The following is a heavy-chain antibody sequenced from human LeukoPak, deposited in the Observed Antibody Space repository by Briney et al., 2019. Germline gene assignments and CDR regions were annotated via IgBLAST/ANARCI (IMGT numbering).Heavy chain of an antibody. V-gene: IGHV3-21*01. J-gene: IGHJ6*03. CDR3: ARDPYNGYYGDDYYYYMDV. D-gene: IGHD4-17*01. CDR1: GGSISSSS. CDR2: ITRDSIYT. Sequence: ETLSLTCTVSGGSISSSSYYWGWIRQPPGKGLEWVSSITRDSIYTFYADSVKGRFTISRDDAKNSLSLQMNSLRAEDTAVYYCARDPYNGYYGDDYYYYMDVWGKGTTVTISS.